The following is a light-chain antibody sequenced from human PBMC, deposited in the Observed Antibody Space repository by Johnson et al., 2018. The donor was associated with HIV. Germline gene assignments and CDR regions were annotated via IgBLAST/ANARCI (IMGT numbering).Light chain of an antibody. V-gene: IGLV1-51*01. J-gene: IGLJ1*01. Sequence: HSVLTQPPSVSAATGQKVTISCSGSNSNIGNNYVSWYQQLPGTAPKLLIYDNNKRPSGIPDRFSGSKSGTSATLGITGLQTGDEADYYCGTWDSSLVWVFGTGTKVTVL. CDR2: DNN. CDR1: NSNIGNNY. CDR3: GTWDSSLVWV.